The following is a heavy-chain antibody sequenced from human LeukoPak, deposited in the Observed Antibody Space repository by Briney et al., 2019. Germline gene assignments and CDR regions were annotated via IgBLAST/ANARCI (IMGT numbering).Heavy chain of an antibody. V-gene: IGHV4-38-2*02. Sequence: SETLSLTCTVSGYSISSGYYWGWIRQPPGKGLEWIGSIYHSGSTYYNPSLKSRVTISVDTSKNQFSLKLSSVTAAGTAVYYCAREGEYYYGSSGYYPFGYWGQGTLVTVSS. CDR2: IYHSGST. J-gene: IGHJ4*02. CDR1: GYSISSGYY. CDR3: AREGEYYYGSSGYYPFGY. D-gene: IGHD3-22*01.